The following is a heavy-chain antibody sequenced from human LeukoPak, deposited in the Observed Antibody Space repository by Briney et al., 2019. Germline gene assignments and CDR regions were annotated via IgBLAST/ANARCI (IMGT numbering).Heavy chain of an antibody. CDR2: ISYDTRSD. D-gene: IGHD1-14*01. CDR3: ARDRTSWSDALDV. V-gene: IGHV3-30*03. Sequence: PGGSLRLSCAASGFTFSSYGMHWVRQAPGKGLEWVAVISYDTRSDYHVGSVKGRFTISRDNSKNILYLQMNNLRPEDTAMYYCARDRTSWSDALDVWGLGTLATVSS. CDR1: GFTFSSYG. J-gene: IGHJ3*01.